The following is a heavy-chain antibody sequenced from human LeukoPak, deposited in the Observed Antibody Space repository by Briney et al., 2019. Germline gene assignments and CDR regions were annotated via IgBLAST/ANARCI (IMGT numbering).Heavy chain of an antibody. J-gene: IGHJ4*02. Sequence: SETLSLTCTVSGGSISSSSYYWGWIRQPPGKGLEWIGGISYTGSTYYNPSLKSRVTISVDTSKNQFSLKLSSVTAADTAVYYCAREDGGDYAYTLDYWGQGTLVTVSS. CDR3: AREDGGDYAYTLDY. CDR1: GGSISSSSYY. CDR2: ISYTGST. D-gene: IGHD4-17*01. V-gene: IGHV4-39*02.